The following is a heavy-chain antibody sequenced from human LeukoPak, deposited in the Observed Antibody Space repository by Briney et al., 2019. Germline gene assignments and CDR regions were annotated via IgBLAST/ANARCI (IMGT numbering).Heavy chain of an antibody. Sequence: GGSLRLSCAASGFTFSSYGMHWVRQAPGKGLEWVAFIRYDGSNKYYADSVKGRFTISRDNSKNTLYLQMNSLRSDDTAVYYCARGISGYLSAWGQGTLVTVSS. CDR3: ARGISGYLSA. CDR1: GFTFSSYG. D-gene: IGHD5-18*01. J-gene: IGHJ4*02. CDR2: IRYDGSNK. V-gene: IGHV3-30*02.